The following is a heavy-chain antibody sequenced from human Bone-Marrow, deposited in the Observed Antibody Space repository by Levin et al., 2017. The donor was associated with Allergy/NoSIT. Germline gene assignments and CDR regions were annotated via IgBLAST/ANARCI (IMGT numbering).Heavy chain of an antibody. D-gene: IGHD6-19*01. CDR2: INWNADSP. CDR3: AREYGGDSSGWYFDQ. V-gene: IGHV3-20*04. Sequence: SCAASGFTFGTYGISWVRQAPGKGLEWVSGINWNADSPVYADSVKGRFTISRDNAKNSVYLQMNSLRAEDTALYYCAREYGGDSSGWYFDQWGQGTLVTVSS. CDR1: GFTFGTYG. J-gene: IGHJ4*02.